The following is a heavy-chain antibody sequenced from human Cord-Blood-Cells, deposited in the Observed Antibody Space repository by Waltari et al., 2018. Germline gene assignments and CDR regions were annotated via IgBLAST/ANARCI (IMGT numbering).Heavy chain of an antibody. D-gene: IGHD2-2*01. J-gene: IGHJ3*02. Sequence: QVQLVQSGAEVKKPGASVKVSCKASGYTFTGYYMHWVRQAPGQGLEWMGWINPNSGGTTYAQKLQGRVTMTRDTSIRTAYMELSRLRSDDTAVYYCARPLGYCSSTSCYDAFDIWGQGTMVTVSS. V-gene: IGHV1-2*02. CDR3: ARPLGYCSSTSCYDAFDI. CDR1: GYTFTGYY. CDR2: INPNSGGT.